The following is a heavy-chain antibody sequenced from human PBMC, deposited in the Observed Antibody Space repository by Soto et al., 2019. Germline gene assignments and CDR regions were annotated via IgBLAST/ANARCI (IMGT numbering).Heavy chain of an antibody. J-gene: IGHJ4*02. CDR2: IYHSGST. CDR3: ARGRGYCSGDSCYRPNFDY. D-gene: IGHD2-15*01. Sequence: PSETLSLTCAVSGGSISSGGYSWSWIRQPPGKGLEWIGYIYHSGSTYYNPSLKSRVTISVDRSKNQFSLKLSSVTAADTAVYYCARGRGYCSGDSCYRPNFDYWGQGTLVTVSS. V-gene: IGHV4-30-2*01. CDR1: GGSISSGGYS.